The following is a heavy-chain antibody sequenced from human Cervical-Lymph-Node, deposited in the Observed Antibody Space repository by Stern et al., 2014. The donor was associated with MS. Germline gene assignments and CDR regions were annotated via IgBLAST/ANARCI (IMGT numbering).Heavy chain of an antibody. CDR1: GFSFRNYD. CDR2: ISSSGDHI. D-gene: IGHD3-10*01. CDR3: VRADGSTDDY. Sequence: VQLVESGGGVVKPGGSLRVSCAASGFSFRNYDISWMRQAPGQGLEWVSYISSSGDHIDYADSGKARFTISRDNTKNSLYLKMSSLGTDDTDIYYCVRADGSTDDYWGQGTLVTVSS. V-gene: IGHV3-11*01. J-gene: IGHJ4*02.